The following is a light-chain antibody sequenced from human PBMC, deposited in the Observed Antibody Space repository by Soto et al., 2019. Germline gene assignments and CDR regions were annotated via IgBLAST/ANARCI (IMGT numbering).Light chain of an antibody. V-gene: IGKV4-1*01. Sequence: DIVMTQSPDSLAVSLGERATINCKSSQTVLYSSNNNNYLAWYQQKPGQPPKLLFYWASTRDSGVPDRFSGSGSGTDFTLTISSLQAEDVAVYFCQQYYSSPFTFGPGNKVEIK. CDR1: QTVLYSSNNNNY. CDR3: QQYYSSPFT. CDR2: WAS. J-gene: IGKJ3*01.